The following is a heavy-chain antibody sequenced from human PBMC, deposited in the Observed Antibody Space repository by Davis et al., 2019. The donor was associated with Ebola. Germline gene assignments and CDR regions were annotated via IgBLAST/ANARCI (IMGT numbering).Heavy chain of an antibody. J-gene: IGHJ2*01. CDR1: GFTFSSYA. CDR2: IGTAGDT. V-gene: IGHV3-13*01. CDR3: ARGIEDVVVVAATGYWYFDL. Sequence: GESLKLSCAASGFTFSSYAMSRVRQAPGKGLEWVSAIGTAGDTYYPGSVKGRFTISRENAKNSLYLQMNSLRAGDTAVYYCARGIEDVVVVAATGYWYFDLWGRGTLVTVSS. D-gene: IGHD2-15*01.